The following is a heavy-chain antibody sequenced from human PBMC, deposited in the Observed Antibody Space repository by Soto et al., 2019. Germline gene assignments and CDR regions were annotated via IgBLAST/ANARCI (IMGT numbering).Heavy chain of an antibody. CDR1: GGSISSGGYY. V-gene: IGHV4-31*03. J-gene: IGHJ5*02. Sequence: QVQLQESGPGLVKPSQTLSLTCTVSGGSISSGGYYWSWIRQHPGKGLEWIGYIYYSGSTYYNPSLMRRVTIAVDTSKNQFSLKLSSVTAADTAVYYCARGGTTVNAGWFDPWGQGTLVTVSS. CDR2: IYYSGST. CDR3: ARGGTTVNAGWFDP. D-gene: IGHD4-17*01.